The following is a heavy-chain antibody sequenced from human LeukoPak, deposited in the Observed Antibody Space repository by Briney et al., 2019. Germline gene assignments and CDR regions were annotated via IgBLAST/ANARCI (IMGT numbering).Heavy chain of an antibody. CDR3: ARGGSM. J-gene: IGHJ4*02. Sequence: GGSLRLSCAASGFTFSSYWMSWVRQAPGKGLGWVANMNQDGSERYYVDSVRGRFTISRDNAKNSLYLQMSSLRVEDTAVYYCARGGSMGGQGTLVTVSS. CDR1: GFTFSSYW. V-gene: IGHV3-7*01. D-gene: IGHD1-26*01. CDR2: MNQDGSER.